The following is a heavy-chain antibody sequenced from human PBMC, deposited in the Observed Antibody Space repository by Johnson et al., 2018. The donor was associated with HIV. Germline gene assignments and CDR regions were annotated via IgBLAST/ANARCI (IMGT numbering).Heavy chain of an antibody. CDR3: AKDWDDSYRPDALDI. V-gene: IGHV3-15*01. Sequence: VQLVESGGGLVKPGGSLRLSCAASGFTFSNAWMNWVRQAPGKGLEWVGRIKSKTDGGTTDYAAPVKGRFTISRDGSKNTLYLQMNSLRAEDTAVYYCAKDWDDSYRPDALDIWGQGTMVTVSS. D-gene: IGHD5-18*01. J-gene: IGHJ3*02. CDR1: GFTFSNAW. CDR2: IKSKTDGGTT.